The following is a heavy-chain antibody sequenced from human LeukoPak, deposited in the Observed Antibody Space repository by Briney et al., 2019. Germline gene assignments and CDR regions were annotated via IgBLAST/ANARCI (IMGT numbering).Heavy chain of an antibody. J-gene: IGHJ5*02. V-gene: IGHV1-69*05. CDR2: IIPIFGTA. CDR3: ARDQPQTTTVDPGWFDP. Sequence: RASVTVSCKASGGTFSSYAISWVRQAPGQGLEWMGGIIPIFGTANYAQKFQGRVTITTDESTSTAYMELSSLRSEDTAVYYCARDQPQTTTVDPGWFDPWGQGTLVTVSS. D-gene: IGHD4-17*01. CDR1: GGTFSSYA.